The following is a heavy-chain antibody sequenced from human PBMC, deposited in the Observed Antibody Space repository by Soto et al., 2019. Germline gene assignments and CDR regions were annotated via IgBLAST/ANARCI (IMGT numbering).Heavy chain of an antibody. CDR1: GYTFTSYG. J-gene: IGHJ6*02. D-gene: IGHD3-3*01. Sequence: QVQLVQSGAEVKKPGASVKVSCKASGYTFTSYGISWVRQAPGQGLEWMGWISAYNGNTNYAQKLQGRVTMTTDTSTSTAYMELRSLRSDDTAVYSCARETYDFWSGYYYYYYGMDVWGQGTTVTVSS. V-gene: IGHV1-18*01. CDR3: ARETYDFWSGYYYYYYGMDV. CDR2: ISAYNGNT.